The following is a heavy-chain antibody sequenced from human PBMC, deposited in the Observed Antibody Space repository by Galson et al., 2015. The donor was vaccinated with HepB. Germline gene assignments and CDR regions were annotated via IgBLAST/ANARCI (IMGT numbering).Heavy chain of an antibody. D-gene: IGHD2-15*01. CDR3: VKSRGGSFTPPPLYFDY. Sequence: SLRLSCAASGFTFSSYGMHWVRQAPGKGLEWVAVIWYDGSNKYYADSVKGRFTISRDNSKNTLYLQMNSLRAEDTAVYYCVKSRGGSFTPPPLYFDYWGQGTLVTVSS. V-gene: IGHV3-33*06. J-gene: IGHJ4*02. CDR2: IWYDGSNK. CDR1: GFTFSSYG.